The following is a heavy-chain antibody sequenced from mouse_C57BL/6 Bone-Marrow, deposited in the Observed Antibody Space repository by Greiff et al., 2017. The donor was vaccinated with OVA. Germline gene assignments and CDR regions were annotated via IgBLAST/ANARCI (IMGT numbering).Heavy chain of an antibody. CDR1: GFNIKDDY. CDR3: TTDGSSLFDC. CDR2: IDPENGDT. D-gene: IGHD1-1*01. J-gene: IGHJ2*01. Sequence: EVMLVESGAELVRPGASVKLSCTASGFNIKDDYMHWVKQRPEQGLEWIGWIDPENGDTEYASKFQGKATITADTSSNTAYLQLSSLTSEDTAVYYCTTDGSSLFDCWGQGTTLTVSS. V-gene: IGHV14-4*01.